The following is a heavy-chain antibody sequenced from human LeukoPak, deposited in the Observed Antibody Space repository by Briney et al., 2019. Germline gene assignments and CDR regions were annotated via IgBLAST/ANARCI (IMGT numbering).Heavy chain of an antibody. CDR1: GYSFTSYW. CDR3: AVPRGDSGYDYSPPFDY. D-gene: IGHD5-12*01. Sequence: GESLKISCKGSGYSFTSYWIGWVRQMPGKGLEWMGIIYPGDSDTRYSPSFQGQVTISADKSISTAYLQWSSLKASGTAMYYCAVPRGDSGYDYSPPFDYWGQGTLVTVSS. CDR2: IYPGDSDT. J-gene: IGHJ4*02. V-gene: IGHV5-51*01.